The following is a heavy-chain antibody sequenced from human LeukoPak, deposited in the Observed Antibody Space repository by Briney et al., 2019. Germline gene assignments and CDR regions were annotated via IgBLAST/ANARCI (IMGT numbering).Heavy chain of an antibody. Sequence: SETLSLTCTVSGSSISSYYWSWIRQPPGKGLEWIGYIYYSGSTNYNPSLKSRVTISVDTSKNRFSLKLSSVTAADTAVYYCARRPASGAFDIWGQGTMVAVSS. D-gene: IGHD6-25*01. J-gene: IGHJ3*02. CDR2: IYYSGST. CDR1: GSSISSYY. CDR3: ARRPASGAFDI. V-gene: IGHV4-59*08.